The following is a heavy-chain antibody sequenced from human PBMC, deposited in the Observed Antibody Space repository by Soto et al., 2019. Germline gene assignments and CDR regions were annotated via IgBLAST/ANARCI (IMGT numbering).Heavy chain of an antibody. Sequence: EMQLLESGGGLVQPGGSLRLSCVASGFPFSSYAMSWVRQTPGQGLELVSGISGSGVRTYYADSVKGRFTISRDNSNNALSLPVNRLRVEDTAVYFCAKGGYYSVFDIWGQGTKVTVSA. V-gene: IGHV3-23*01. J-gene: IGHJ3*02. CDR3: AKGGYYSVFDI. CDR2: ISGSGVRT. CDR1: GFPFSSYA. D-gene: IGHD3-16*01.